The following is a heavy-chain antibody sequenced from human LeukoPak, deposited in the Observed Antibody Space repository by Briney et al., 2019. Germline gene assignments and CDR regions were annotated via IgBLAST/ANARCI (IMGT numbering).Heavy chain of an antibody. Sequence: GASVKVSCKASGYTFTSYYMHWVRQAPRQGLEWMGIINPSGGSTSYAQKFQGRVTMTRNTSTSTVYMELSRLRSDDTAVYYCARARYCSGGSCYRSHAFDIWGQGTMVTVSS. CDR1: GYTFTSYY. CDR3: ARARYCSGGSCYRSHAFDI. D-gene: IGHD2-15*01. V-gene: IGHV1-46*01. CDR2: INPSGGST. J-gene: IGHJ3*02.